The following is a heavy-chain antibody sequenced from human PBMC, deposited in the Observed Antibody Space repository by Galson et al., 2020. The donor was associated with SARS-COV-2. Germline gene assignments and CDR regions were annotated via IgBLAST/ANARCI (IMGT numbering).Heavy chain of an antibody. V-gene: IGHV3-74*01. CDR2: INSDGSST. Sequence: GESLKISCAASGFTFSSYWMHWVRQAPGKGLVWVSRINSDGSSTSYADSVKGRFTISRDNAKNTLYLQMNSLRAEDTAVYYCAIQDRGVGATTSNFDYWGQGTLVTVSS. CDR3: AIQDRGVGATTSNFDY. D-gene: IGHD1-26*01. J-gene: IGHJ4*02. CDR1: GFTFSSYW.